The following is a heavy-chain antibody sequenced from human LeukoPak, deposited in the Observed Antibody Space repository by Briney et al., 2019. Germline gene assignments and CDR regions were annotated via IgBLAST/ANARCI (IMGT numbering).Heavy chain of an antibody. V-gene: IGHV3-30*18. CDR2: ISYDGSNK. J-gene: IGHJ4*02. CDR1: GFTFSSYG. Sequence: GGSLRLSCAASGFTFSSYGMHWVRQAPGKGLEWVAVISYDGSNKYYADSAKGRFTISRDNSKNTLYLQMNSLRAEDTAVYYCAKDSSGHGFDYWGQGTLVTVSS. CDR3: AKDSSGHGFDY. D-gene: IGHD3-22*01.